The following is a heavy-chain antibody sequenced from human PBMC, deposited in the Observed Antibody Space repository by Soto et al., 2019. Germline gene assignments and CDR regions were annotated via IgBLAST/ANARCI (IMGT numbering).Heavy chain of an antibody. CDR2: ISYSGST. Sequence: QVQLQESGPGLVRPSQTLSLTCTVSAGYISTINYYWSWIRQHPQKGLEWIGYISYSGSTFYHSSLKSRVTISLDTSKNQFSLARASVGAGHTAVYYCARSAQWDGFDPWGQGTMVTVSS. CDR3: ARSAQWDGFDP. CDR1: AGYISTINYY. D-gene: IGHD2-8*01. V-gene: IGHV4-31*03. J-gene: IGHJ3*01.